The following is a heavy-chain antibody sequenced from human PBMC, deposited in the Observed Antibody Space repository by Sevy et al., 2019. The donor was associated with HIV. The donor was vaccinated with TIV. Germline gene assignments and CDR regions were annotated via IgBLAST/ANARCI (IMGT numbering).Heavy chain of an antibody. D-gene: IGHD3-16*02. Sequence: GGSLRLSCAASGFTFSSYSMNWVRQAPGKGLEWVSSIISSSSYIYYADSVKGRFTISRDNAKNSLYLQMNSLRAEDTAVYYCARDFTITFGGVIDPPTHAFDIWGQGTMVTVSS. V-gene: IGHV3-21*01. J-gene: IGHJ3*02. CDR2: IISSSSYI. CDR3: ARDFTITFGGVIDPPTHAFDI. CDR1: GFTFSSYS.